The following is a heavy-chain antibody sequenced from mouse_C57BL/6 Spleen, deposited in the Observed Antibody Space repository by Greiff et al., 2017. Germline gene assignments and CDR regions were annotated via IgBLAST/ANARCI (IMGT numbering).Heavy chain of an antibody. CDR2: IYPGDGDT. D-gene: IGHD2-13*01. CDR1: GYAFSSYW. J-gene: IGHJ2*01. V-gene: IGHV1-80*01. Sequence: VQLQQSGAELVKPGASVKISCKASGYAFSSYWMNWVKQRPGKGLEWIGQIYPGDGDTNYNGKFKGKATLTADKSSSTAYMQLSSLTSEDSSVYFCAREGNNGDDDYWGQGTTLTVSS. CDR3: AREGNNGDDDY.